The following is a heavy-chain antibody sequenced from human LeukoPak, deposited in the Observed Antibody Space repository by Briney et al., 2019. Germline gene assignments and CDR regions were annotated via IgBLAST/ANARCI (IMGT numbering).Heavy chain of an antibody. D-gene: IGHD3-22*01. CDR2: IYSGGNT. J-gene: IGHJ4*02. CDR3: ARADYYDSSSYNHY. V-gene: IGHV3-53*01. CDR1: GFTVSSNY. Sequence: GGSLRLPSAASGFTVSSNYMSWVRQAPGKGLEWVSVIYSGGNTYYADSVKGRFTISRDNSKNTLYLQMTSLRAEDTAVYYCARADYYDSSSYNHYWGQGALVTVSS.